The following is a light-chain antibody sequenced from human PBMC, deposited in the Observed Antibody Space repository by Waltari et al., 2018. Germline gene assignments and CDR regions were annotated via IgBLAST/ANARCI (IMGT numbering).Light chain of an antibody. V-gene: IGLV3-1*01. CDR3: QAWDSDTGV. CDR1: KLGDKY. J-gene: IGLJ3*02. CDR2: QET. Sequence: SYELTQPPSVSVSPGQTANISCSGHKLGDKYTFWYQQKPGQSPVLVIYQETKRPSGIPERFSGSNSGNTATLTISGTQAMDEADYYCQAWDSDTGVFGGGTKLTVL.